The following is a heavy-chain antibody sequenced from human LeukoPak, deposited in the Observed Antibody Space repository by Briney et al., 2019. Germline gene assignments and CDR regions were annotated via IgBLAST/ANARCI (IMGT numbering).Heavy chain of an antibody. J-gene: IGHJ5*02. Sequence: ASVKVSCKASGYAFIDYAIIWVRQAPGQGLEWMGWINTNTGNPTYAQGFTGRFVFSLDTSVSTTYLQISSLKAEDTAVYYCARDPGDDFVVPGDPWGQGTLVTVSS. CDR1: GYAFIDYA. V-gene: IGHV7-4-1*02. CDR3: ARDPGDDFVVPGDP. CDR2: INTNTGNP. D-gene: IGHD2-2*01.